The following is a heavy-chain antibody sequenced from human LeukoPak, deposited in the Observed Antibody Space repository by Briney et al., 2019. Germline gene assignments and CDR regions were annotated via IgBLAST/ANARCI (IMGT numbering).Heavy chain of an antibody. CDR3: ARVRGSGLVDY. CDR2: IYYSGST. J-gene: IGHJ4*02. CDR1: GGSISSYY. V-gene: IGHV4-59*01. Sequence: SETLSLTCTVSGGSISSYYWSWLRQPPGKGLEWIGYIYYSGSTNYNPSLKSRVTISVDTSKNQFSLKLSSVTAADTAVYYCARVRGSGLVDYWGQGTLVTVSS. D-gene: IGHD3-10*01.